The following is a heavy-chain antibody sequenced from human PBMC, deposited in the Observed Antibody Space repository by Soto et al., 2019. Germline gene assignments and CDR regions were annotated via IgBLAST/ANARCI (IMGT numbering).Heavy chain of an antibody. CDR3: TTGILELLSTFGY. CDR1: GFTFSNGW. V-gene: IGHV3-15*01. CDR2: IKSKTDGGTT. D-gene: IGHD1-7*01. Sequence: PGGSLRMSCVDAGFTFSNGWRSWVRQAHGKGLEWVGRIKSKTDGGTTDYAAPVKGRFTISRDDSKNTLYLQMNSLKAEDTAVYYCTTGILELLSTFGYWGQGTLVTVSS. J-gene: IGHJ4*02.